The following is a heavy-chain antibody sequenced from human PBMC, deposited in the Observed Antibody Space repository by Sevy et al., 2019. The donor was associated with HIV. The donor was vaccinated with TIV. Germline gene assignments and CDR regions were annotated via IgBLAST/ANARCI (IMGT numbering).Heavy chain of an antibody. CDR1: GYTVSSYG. CDR2: ITAYSGKT. CDR3: ARDSLSYSSSWGYFDY. D-gene: IGHD3-16*01. J-gene: IGHJ4*02. Sequence: ASVKVSCKTSGYTVSSYGVSWVRQAPGQGLEWMGWITAYSGKTYYAQKFQGRVTMTTDTSTNTMYLELRSLGYDDTAVYYCARDSLSYSSSWGYFDYWGQGTLVTVSS. V-gene: IGHV1-18*04.